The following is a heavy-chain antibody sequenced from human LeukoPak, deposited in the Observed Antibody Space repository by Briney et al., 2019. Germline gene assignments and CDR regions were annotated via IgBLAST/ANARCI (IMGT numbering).Heavy chain of an antibody. CDR1: ALTFSSYA. D-gene: IGHD6-19*01. CDR2: TSYDESTK. J-gene: IGHJ4*02. Sequence: PGGSLRLSCAASALTFSSYAMHWVRQAPGKGLEWVAVTSYDESTKHYADSVKGRFTISRDNYKNTLYLQMNSLRADDTAVYYCAGDRKWLLTFDLWGQGTLVTVSS. CDR3: AGDRKWLLTFDL. V-gene: IGHV3-30-3*01.